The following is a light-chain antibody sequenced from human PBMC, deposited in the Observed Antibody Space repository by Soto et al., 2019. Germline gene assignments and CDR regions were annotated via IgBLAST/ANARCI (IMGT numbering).Light chain of an antibody. J-gene: IGKJ1*01. CDR2: AAS. CDR1: QSVSSNY. CDR3: QQRSNWPPWT. V-gene: IGKV3D-20*02. Sequence: EIVLTPSPGTLSLSPGERATLSCRASQSVSSNYLGWYQQKPGQAPRLLIYAASSRATGIPDRFSGSGSGTDFTLTISRLEPEDFAVYYCQQRSNWPPWTFGQGTKVDIK.